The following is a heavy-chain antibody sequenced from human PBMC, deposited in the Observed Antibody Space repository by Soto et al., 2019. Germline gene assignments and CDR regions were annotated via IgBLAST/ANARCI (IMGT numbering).Heavy chain of an antibody. J-gene: IGHJ5*02. D-gene: IGHD3-3*01. V-gene: IGHV6-1*01. CDR3: AGSSYDFWSGYYPPRGWFDP. CDR2: TYYRSKWYY. Sequence: SQTLSLTCVISGDSVSIYSGAWNWIRQSPSRGLEWLGRTYYRSKWYYDYAESVKSRIIISVDTSKNQFSLQLNSVTPEDTAVYYCAGSSYDFWSGYYPPRGWFDPWGQGTLVTVS. CDR1: GDSVSIYSGA.